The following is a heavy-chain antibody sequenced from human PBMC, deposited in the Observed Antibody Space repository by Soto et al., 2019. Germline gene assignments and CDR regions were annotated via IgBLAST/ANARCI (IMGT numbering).Heavy chain of an antibody. CDR2: ISGSGGST. D-gene: IGHD2-21*02. Sequence: GGSLRLSCAASGFTFSSYAMSWVRQAPGKGLEWVSAISGSGGSTYYADSVKGRFTISRDNSKNTLYLQMNSLRAEDTAVYYCAKRWGGGVVVTAIHSYYFDYWGQGTLVTVSS. J-gene: IGHJ4*02. CDR1: GFTFSSYA. V-gene: IGHV3-23*01. CDR3: AKRWGGGVVVTAIHSYYFDY.